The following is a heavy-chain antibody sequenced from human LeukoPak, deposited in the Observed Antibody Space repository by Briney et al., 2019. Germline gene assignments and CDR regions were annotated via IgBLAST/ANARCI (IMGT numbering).Heavy chain of an antibody. J-gene: IGHJ4*02. CDR3: ARDSREGASYSSSWYYFDY. D-gene: IGHD6-13*01. V-gene: IGHV4-59*01. CDR1: GGSISSYY. Sequence: SETLSLTCTVSGGSISSYYWSWIRQPPGKGLEWIMYIYYSGSTNYNPSLKSRVTISVDTSKNQFSLKLSSVTAADTAVYYCARDSREGASYSSSWYYFDYWGQGTLVTVSS. CDR2: IYYSGST.